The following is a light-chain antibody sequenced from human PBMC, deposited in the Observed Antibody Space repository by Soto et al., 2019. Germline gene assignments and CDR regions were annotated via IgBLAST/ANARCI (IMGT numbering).Light chain of an antibody. V-gene: IGKV3-20*01. CDR1: QSVNYNY. Sequence: SGWTQYTVTLSLSPAERVTLSCLTSQSVNYNYLAWYQQKPGQAPRLLIYGASSRATGVPDRFSGSGSGTDFNLTISRLESGDFAVYYCQQYGTSPRTFGQGTKVDIK. J-gene: IGKJ1*01. CDR2: GAS. CDR3: QQYGTSPRT.